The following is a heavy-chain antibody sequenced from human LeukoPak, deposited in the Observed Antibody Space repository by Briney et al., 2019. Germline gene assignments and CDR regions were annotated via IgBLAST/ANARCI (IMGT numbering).Heavy chain of an antibody. CDR2: ISWNSGSI. V-gene: IGHV3-9*01. Sequence: GRSLRLSCAASGFTFSSYAMHWVRQAPGKGLEWVSGISWNSGSIGYADSVKGRFTISRDNAKNSLYLQMNSLRAEDTALYYCAKDQRGSSYYYYYGMDVWGQGTTVTVSS. D-gene: IGHD6-6*01. J-gene: IGHJ6*02. CDR1: GFTFSSYA. CDR3: AKDQRGSSYYYYYGMDV.